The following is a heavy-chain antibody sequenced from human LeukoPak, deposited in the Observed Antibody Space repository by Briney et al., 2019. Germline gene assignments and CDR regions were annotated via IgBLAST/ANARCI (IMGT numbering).Heavy chain of an antibody. D-gene: IGHD6-19*01. CDR2: ISSSSSYI. CDR3: ASPGGGIAEAGRGPYYFDY. V-gene: IGHV3-21*01. Sequence: GGSLRLSCAPYGFTFSGYSMNWVRQAPGKGLEWVSSISSSSSYIYYADSVKGRFTISRDNAKNSLYLQMNSLRAEDTAVYSCASPGGGIAEAGRGPYYFDYWGQGTLVTVSS. J-gene: IGHJ4*02. CDR1: GFTFSGYS.